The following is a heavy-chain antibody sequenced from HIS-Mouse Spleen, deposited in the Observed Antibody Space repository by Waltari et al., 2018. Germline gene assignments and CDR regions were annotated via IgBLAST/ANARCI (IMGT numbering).Heavy chain of an antibody. CDR2: IYYSGST. J-gene: IGHJ4*02. CDR3: ARGADCTNGVCSRIWFDY. D-gene: IGHD2-8*01. V-gene: IGHV4-39*07. Sequence: QLQLQESGPGLVKPSETLSLTCTVSGGSISSSSYYWGWIRQPPGKGLEWIGSIYYSGSTYYNPSLKSRVTISVDTSKNQFSLKLSSVTAADTAVYYCARGADCTNGVCSRIWFDYWGQGTLVTVSS. CDR1: GGSISSSSYY.